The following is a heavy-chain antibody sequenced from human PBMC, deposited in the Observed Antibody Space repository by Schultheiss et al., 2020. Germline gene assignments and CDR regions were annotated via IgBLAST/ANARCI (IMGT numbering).Heavy chain of an antibody. V-gene: IGHV3-23*01. J-gene: IGHJ4*02. CDR3: AKEVAVAGSFDY. CDR2: IRGSGGST. Sequence: GGSLRLSCAASGFAFSNYVMSWVRQAPGKGLEWVSTIRGSGGSTYYADSVKGRFTISRDNSKNTLFLLMNSLRAEDTAVYYCAKEVAVAGSFDYWGQGTLVTGSS. CDR1: GFAFSNYV. D-gene: IGHD6-19*01.